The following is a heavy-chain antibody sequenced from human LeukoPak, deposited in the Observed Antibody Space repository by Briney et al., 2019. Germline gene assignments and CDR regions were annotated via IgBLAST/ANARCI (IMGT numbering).Heavy chain of an antibody. CDR3: ARKVLLWFGELAKFDP. D-gene: IGHD3-10*01. J-gene: IGHJ5*02. CDR1: GGSISSSNW. V-gene: IGHV4-4*02. Sequence: SETLSLTCAVSGGSISSSNWWSWVRQPPGKGLEWIGEIYHSGSANYNPSLKSRVTISVDKSKNQFSLKLSSVTAADTAVYYCARKVLLWFGELAKFDPWGQGTLVTVSS. CDR2: IYHSGSA.